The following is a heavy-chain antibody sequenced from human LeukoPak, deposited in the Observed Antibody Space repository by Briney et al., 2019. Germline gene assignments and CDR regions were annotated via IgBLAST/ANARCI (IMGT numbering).Heavy chain of an antibody. CDR3: ARESKAGTEFFDY. D-gene: IGHD1-1*01. Sequence: PSGTLSLTCAVSGGSISSSNWWSWVRQPPGKGLEWIGEIYHSGSTNYNPSLKSRVTISVDKSKNQFSLKLSSVTAADTAVYYCARESKAGTEFFDYWGQGTLVTVSS. CDR1: GGSISSSNW. V-gene: IGHV4-4*02. CDR2: IYHSGST. J-gene: IGHJ4*02.